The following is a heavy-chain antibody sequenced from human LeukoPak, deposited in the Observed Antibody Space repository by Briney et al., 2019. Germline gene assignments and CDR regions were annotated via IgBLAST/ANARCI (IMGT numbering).Heavy chain of an antibody. CDR3: AKDLDYANWFDP. Sequence: KTGGSLRLSCAVSGFTFRTYSMNWVRQAPGKGLEWVSFHSSSGGYTNYADSVKGRFTISRDNAKNSLFLQMNSLRVEDTAVYYCAKDLDYANWFDPWGRGTLVTVSS. CDR2: HSSSGGYT. CDR1: GFTFRTYS. D-gene: IGHD4-17*01. V-gene: IGHV3-21*06. J-gene: IGHJ5*02.